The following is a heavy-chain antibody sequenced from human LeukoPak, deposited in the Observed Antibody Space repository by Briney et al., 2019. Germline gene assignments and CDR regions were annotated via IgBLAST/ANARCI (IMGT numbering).Heavy chain of an antibody. CDR2: INPKSGGK. J-gene: IGHJ4*02. V-gene: IGHV1-2*02. Sequence: ASVKLSCKASGYTFSGFSLYWVRQAPGQGLEWLGWINPKSGGKYYVQKFLGRATMTRETSIRTAYMELNTLTSDDTAVYFCARRFRSAYYGTDYFDYWRQGTLVSVCS. CDR1: GYTFSGFS. CDR3: ARRFRSAYYGTDYFDY. D-gene: IGHD3-16*01.